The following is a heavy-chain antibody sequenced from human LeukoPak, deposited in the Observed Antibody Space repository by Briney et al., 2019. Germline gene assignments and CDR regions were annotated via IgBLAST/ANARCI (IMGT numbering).Heavy chain of an antibody. J-gene: IGHJ3*02. CDR2: IYPGDSDT. D-gene: IGHD3-22*01. CDR3: ARQPYYYDSSGYYYAPGDAFDI. Sequence: GESLKISCKGSGYSFTSYWIGWVRQMPGKGLEWMGIIYPGDSDTRYSPSFQGQVTISAGKSISTAYLQWSSLKASDTAMYYCARQPYYYDSSGYYYAPGDAFDIWGQGTMVTVSS. V-gene: IGHV5-51*01. CDR1: GYSFTSYW.